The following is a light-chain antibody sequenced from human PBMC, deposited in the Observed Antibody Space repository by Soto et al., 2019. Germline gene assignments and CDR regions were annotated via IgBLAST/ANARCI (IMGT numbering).Light chain of an antibody. CDR1: ISYIGAYDY. V-gene: IGLV2-14*03. Sequence: QSVLTQPASVSGSPGQSITISFSGTISYIGAYDYVSWYHQHPGRAHKLIIYEVSHRFSGLSYRFSGSKSGNTASLTISGLQAEDEGDYYCTSFAPGRVYVFGSGTKVTVL. CDR2: EVS. CDR3: TSFAPGRVYV. J-gene: IGLJ1*01.